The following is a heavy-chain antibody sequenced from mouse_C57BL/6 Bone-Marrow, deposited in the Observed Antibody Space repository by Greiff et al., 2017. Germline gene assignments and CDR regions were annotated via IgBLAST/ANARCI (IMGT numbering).Heavy chain of an antibody. J-gene: IGHJ1*03. CDR3: ARWGLRRDWYFDV. V-gene: IGHV1-64*01. Sequence: QVQLQQPGAELVKPGASVKLSCKASGYTFTSYWMHWVKQRPGQGLAWIGMLHPNSGSTNYNEKFKSNATLTVDKSSRAAYMQLSSLTSEDSAVYYCARWGLRRDWYFDVWGTVTTVAVSS. D-gene: IGHD2-4*01. CDR1: GYTFTSYW. CDR2: LHPNSGST.